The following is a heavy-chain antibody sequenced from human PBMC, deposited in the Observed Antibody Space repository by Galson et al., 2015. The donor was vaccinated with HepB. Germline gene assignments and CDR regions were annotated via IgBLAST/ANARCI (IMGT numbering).Heavy chain of an antibody. Sequence: SLRLSCAASGFTFSTYSMNWVRQAPGKGLEWVSYISSGGSSIYYADSVKGRFTISRDNANNSLYLQMSTLRAEDTAVYYCARRAFSSGWYTDYWGQGTLVTVSS. D-gene: IGHD6-19*01. CDR1: GFTFSTYS. V-gene: IGHV3-48*04. J-gene: IGHJ4*02. CDR2: ISSGGSSI. CDR3: ARRAFSSGWYTDY.